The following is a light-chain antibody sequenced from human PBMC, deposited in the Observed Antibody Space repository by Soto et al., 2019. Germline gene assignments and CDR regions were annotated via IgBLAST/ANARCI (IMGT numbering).Light chain of an antibody. Sequence: SVQTEQPAGSGIPRQKITISCSGSSSNIGSNAVNWYQQVPGTAPKLLIYSDDQRPSGVPDRFSGPKSGTSASLAISGLQSEDEADYICAAWNDNLNGPSYVFGTGTKVTVL. V-gene: IGLV1-44*01. CDR1: SSNIGSNA. CDR2: SDD. CDR3: AAWNDNLNGPSYV. J-gene: IGLJ1*01.